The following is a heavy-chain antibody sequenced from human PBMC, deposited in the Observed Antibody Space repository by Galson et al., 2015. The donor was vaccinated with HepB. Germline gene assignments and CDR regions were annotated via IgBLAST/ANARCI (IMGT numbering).Heavy chain of an antibody. D-gene: IGHD3-22*01. Sequence: SVKVSCKASGYTFTSYGISWVRQAPGQGLEWMGWISAYNGNTNYAQKLQGRVTMTTDTSTSTAYMELRSLRSDDTAVYYCAREVGGYYQSGFAFDIWGQGTIVTVSS. CDR1: GYTFTSYG. CDR3: AREVGGYYQSGFAFDI. V-gene: IGHV1-18*04. J-gene: IGHJ3*02. CDR2: ISAYNGNT.